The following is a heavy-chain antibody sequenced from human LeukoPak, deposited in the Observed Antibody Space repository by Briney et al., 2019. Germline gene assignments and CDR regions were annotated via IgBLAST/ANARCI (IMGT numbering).Heavy chain of an antibody. V-gene: IGHV3-30*04. CDR1: GFTFSSYA. D-gene: IGHD5-12*01. Sequence: GGSLRLSCGASGFTFSSYAMHWVRQAPGKGLEWVAVISYDGSNKYYADSVKGRFTISRDNSKNTLYLQMNSLRAEDTAVYYCTRGAMIPQYSQHWGQGTLVTVSS. CDR3: TRGAMIPQYSQH. J-gene: IGHJ1*01. CDR2: ISYDGSNK.